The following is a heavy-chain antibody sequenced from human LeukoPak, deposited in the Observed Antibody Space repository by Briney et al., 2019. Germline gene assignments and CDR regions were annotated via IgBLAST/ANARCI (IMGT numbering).Heavy chain of an antibody. D-gene: IGHD6-19*01. J-gene: IGHJ4*02. V-gene: IGHV3-30*03. CDR3: ATDRQWLFDY. CDR2: ISYDGSNK. Sequence: GSLRLSCAASGFTFSSYGMHWVRQAPGKGLEWVAVISYDGSNKYYADSVKGRFTISRDNSKNTLYPQMNSLRAEDTAVYYCATDRQWLFDYWGQGTLVTVSS. CDR1: GFTFSSYG.